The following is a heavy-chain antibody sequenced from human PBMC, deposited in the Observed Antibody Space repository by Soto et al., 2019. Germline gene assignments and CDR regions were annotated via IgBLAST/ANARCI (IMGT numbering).Heavy chain of an antibody. Sequence: GVSRRHACSVSAFTFSYYSMSWVRQTPGKGLGWVANIKEDGSQTMSLDSVNGRFTISRDNAKNSLYLEMTSLRAEDTAIYYCARDESGIYINYRFDYWGQGTLVTVSS. CDR1: AFTFSYYS. V-gene: IGHV3-7*03. CDR2: IKEDGSQT. CDR3: ARDESGIYINYRFDY. J-gene: IGHJ4*02. D-gene: IGHD4-4*01.